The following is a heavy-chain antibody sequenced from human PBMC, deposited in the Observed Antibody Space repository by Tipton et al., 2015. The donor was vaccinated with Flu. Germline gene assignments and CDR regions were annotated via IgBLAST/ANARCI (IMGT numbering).Heavy chain of an antibody. J-gene: IGHJ6*02. CDR2: IYYSGST. Sequence: TLSLTCTVSGGSISTYYWSWIRQPPGKGPEWIGYIYYSGSTNYNPSLKSRVTISVDTSKNQFSLKLSSVTAADTAVYYCARDPATDDYGLGSHFDGMDVWGQGTTVTVSS. CDR1: GGSISTYY. V-gene: IGHV4-59*12. D-gene: IGHD3-10*01. CDR3: ARDPATDDYGLGSHFDGMDV.